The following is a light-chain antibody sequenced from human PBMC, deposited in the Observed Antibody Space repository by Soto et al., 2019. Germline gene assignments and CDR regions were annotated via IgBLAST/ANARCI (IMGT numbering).Light chain of an antibody. J-gene: IGLJ7*01. CDR2: YDS. CDR3: QVWDSTSDHAV. V-gene: IGLV3-21*04. CDR1: NIGSKS. Sequence: SYELTQPPSVSVAPGTTARITCGGHNIGSKSVHWYQQEPGQAPVLVIYYDSDRPSGIPERFSGSNSGNTATLTITRVEAGDEGDYYCQVWDSTSDHAVFGGGTQLTVL.